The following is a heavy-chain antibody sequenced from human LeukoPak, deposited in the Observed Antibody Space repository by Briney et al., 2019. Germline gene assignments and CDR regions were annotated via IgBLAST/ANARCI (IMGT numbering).Heavy chain of an antibody. CDR2: MNPNSGNT. V-gene: IGHV1-8*01. CDR1: GYTFTSYD. Sequence: ASVKVSCKASGYTFTSYDINWVRQATGQGLEWMGWMNPNSGNTGYAQKFQGRVTMTRNTSISTAYMELSSLRSEDTAVYYCARGVLSGPLWFGSYGMDVWGQGTTVTVSS. CDR3: ARGVLSGPLWFGSYGMDV. D-gene: IGHD3-10*01. J-gene: IGHJ6*02.